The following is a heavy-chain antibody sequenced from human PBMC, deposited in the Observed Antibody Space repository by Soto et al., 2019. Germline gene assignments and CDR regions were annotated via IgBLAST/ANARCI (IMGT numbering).Heavy chain of an antibody. CDR2: ISGFNGQT. D-gene: IGHD3-10*01. CDR1: GNTFASHG. CDR3: ARVDPPGVAVVRDY. J-gene: IGHJ4*02. Sequence: QVQLVQSGPEVKKPGASVKVSCKASGNTFASHGFSWVRQAPGQGLEWMGWISGFNGQTHYALKFQGSVTLTTVTSTRTAYMELRSLRSDDTAVYFCARVDPPGVAVVRDYWGQGTLVSVSS. V-gene: IGHV1-18*01.